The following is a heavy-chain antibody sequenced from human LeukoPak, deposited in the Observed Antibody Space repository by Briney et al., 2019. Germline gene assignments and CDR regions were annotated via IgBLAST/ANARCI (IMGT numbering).Heavy chain of an antibody. Sequence: GGSLRLSCAASGFTFRSYAMNWVRQARGKGVEWVSVISDTGGSTYYAASVKGRFTISRDNSKNTLYLQMTSLRAEDTAVYYCAKTYYSDSFDYWGQGTLVTVSS. CDR3: AKTYYSDSFDY. CDR1: GFTFRSYA. J-gene: IGHJ4*02. CDR2: ISDTGGST. V-gene: IGHV3-23*01. D-gene: IGHD3-22*01.